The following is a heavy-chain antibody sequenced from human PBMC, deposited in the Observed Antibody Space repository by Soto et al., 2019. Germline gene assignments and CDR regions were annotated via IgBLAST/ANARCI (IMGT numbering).Heavy chain of an antibody. CDR2: MNPNSGNT. V-gene: IGHV1-8*01. D-gene: IGHD5-18*01. Sequence: GASVKVSCKASGYTFTSYDINWVRQATGQGLEWMGWMNPNSGNTGYAQKFQGRVTMTRNTSISTAYMELSSLRSEDTAVYYCARGLNVDTAMVSQSFDPWGQGTLVTVSS. CDR1: GYTFTSYD. CDR3: ARGLNVDTAMVSQSFDP. J-gene: IGHJ5*02.